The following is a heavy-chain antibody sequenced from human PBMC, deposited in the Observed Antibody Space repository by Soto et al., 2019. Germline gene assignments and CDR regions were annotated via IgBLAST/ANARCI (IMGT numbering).Heavy chain of an antibody. CDR1: GFTFSSYG. V-gene: IGHV3-30*18. D-gene: IGHD6-19*01. CDR3: AEHILAVAGYLPGMDV. Sequence: QVQLVESGGGVVQPGRSLRLSCAASGFTFSSYGMHWVRQAPGKGLEWVAVISHDGSNKYFADSVKGRFTISRDNSQNTQYLQMNTMRAEDTAVYYCAEHILAVAGYLPGMDVWGQGTTVTVSS. CDR2: ISHDGSNK. J-gene: IGHJ6*02.